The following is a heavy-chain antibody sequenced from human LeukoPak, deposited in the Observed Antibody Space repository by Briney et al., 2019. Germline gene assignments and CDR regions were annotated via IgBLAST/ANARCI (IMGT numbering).Heavy chain of an antibody. CDR3: ARGHCSGGSCYSDAFDI. CDR1: GGSFSGYY. V-gene: IGHV4-34*01. J-gene: IGHJ3*02. CDR2: INHSGST. D-gene: IGHD2-15*01. Sequence: SETLSLTCAVYGGSFSGYYWSWIRQPPGKGLEWIGEINHSGSTNYNPSLKSRVTILVDTSKNQFSLKLSSVTAADTAVYYCARGHCSGGSCYSDAFDIWGQGAMVTVSS.